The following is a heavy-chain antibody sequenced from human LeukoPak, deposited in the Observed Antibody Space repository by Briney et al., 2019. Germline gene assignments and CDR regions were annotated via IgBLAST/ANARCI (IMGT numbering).Heavy chain of an antibody. D-gene: IGHD3-10*02. CDR3: ARAPVRGVKPATPDFDY. Sequence: GGSLRLSCAASGFTFSSYAMHWVRQAPGQGLEWMGWINPNSGGTNYAQKFQGRVTMTRDTSISTAYMELSRLRSDDTAVYYCARAPVRGVKPATPDFDYWGQGTLVTVSS. CDR1: GFTFSSYA. CDR2: INPNSGGT. V-gene: IGHV1-2*02. J-gene: IGHJ4*02.